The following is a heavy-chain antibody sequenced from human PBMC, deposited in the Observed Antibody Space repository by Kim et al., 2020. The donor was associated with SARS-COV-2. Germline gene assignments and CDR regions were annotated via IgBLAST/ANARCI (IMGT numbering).Heavy chain of an antibody. CDR3: TKGYCTSTACYPKFDP. V-gene: IGHV3-73*01. D-gene: IGHD2-2*01. Sequence: SVKVMFTISRDDSKNTAYLQMNSLTTEDTAVYYCTKGYCTSTACYPKFDPWGQGTLVTVSS. J-gene: IGHJ5*02.